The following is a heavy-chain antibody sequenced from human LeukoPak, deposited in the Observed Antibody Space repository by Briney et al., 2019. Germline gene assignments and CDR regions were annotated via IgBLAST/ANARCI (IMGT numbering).Heavy chain of an antibody. Sequence: GGSLGLSCAASGFTFSWYGIHWVRQAPGKGLEWVAVIWYDGSKKYYADSVRGRFTISRDNAKNTLYLQMNSLTAEDTAMYYCVRSMSGRNDFWGQGTVVSVSS. J-gene: IGHJ4*02. D-gene: IGHD3-3*01. CDR2: IWYDGSKK. CDR3: VRSMSGRNDF. CDR1: GFTFSWYG. V-gene: IGHV3-33*03.